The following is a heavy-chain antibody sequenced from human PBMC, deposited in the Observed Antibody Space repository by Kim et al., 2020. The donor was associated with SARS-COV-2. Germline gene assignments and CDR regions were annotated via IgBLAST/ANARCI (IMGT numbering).Heavy chain of an antibody. CDR2: IRSKANSYAT. V-gene: IGHV3-73*01. D-gene: IGHD1-26*01. CDR3: TTFSNRLLRSYYYGMDV. J-gene: IGHJ6*02. CDR1: GFTFSGSA. Sequence: GGSLRLSCAASGFTFSGSAMHWVRQASGKGLEWVGRIRSKANSYATAYAASVKGRFTISRDDSKNTAYLQMNSLKTEDTAVYYCTTFSNRLLRSYYYGMDVWGQGTTVTVSS.